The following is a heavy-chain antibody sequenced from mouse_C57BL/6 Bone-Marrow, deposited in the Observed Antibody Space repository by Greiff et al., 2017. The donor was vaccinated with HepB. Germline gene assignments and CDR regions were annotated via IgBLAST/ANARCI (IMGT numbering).Heavy chain of an antibody. J-gene: IGHJ2*01. Sequence: QVQLQQSGPELVKPGASVKISCKASGYAFSSSWMNWVKQRPGKGLEWIGRIYPGDGDTNYNGKFKGKATLTADKSSSTAYMQLSSLTSEDSAVYFCARSGLGWYFDYWGQGTTLTVSS. CDR3: ARSGLGWYFDY. V-gene: IGHV1-82*01. CDR1: GYAFSSSW. D-gene: IGHD3-3*01. CDR2: IYPGDGDT.